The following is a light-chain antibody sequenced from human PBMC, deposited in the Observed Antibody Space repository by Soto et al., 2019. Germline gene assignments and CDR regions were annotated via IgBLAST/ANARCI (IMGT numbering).Light chain of an antibody. CDR3: QQRRNWPLLT. J-gene: IGKJ4*01. Sequence: DIQMTQSPSSLSASVGDRVTITCRASQSISSYLNWYQQKPGKAPKLLIYAASSLQSGVPSRFSGSGSGTDFTLTISSLEPEDFAAYYCQQRRNWPLLTFGGGTKVDI. V-gene: IGKV1-39*01. CDR2: AAS. CDR1: QSISSY.